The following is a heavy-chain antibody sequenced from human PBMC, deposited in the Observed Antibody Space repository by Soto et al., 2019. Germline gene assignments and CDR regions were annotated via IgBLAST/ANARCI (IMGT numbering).Heavy chain of an antibody. CDR1: VGSISSGGYY. J-gene: IGHJ6*02. Sequence: TLSLTCTVSVGSISSGGYYWSWIRQHPGKGLEWIGYIYYSGSTYYNPSLKSRVTISVDTSKNQFSLKLSSVTAADTAVYYCARDWTTGYYYSGMDVWGQGTTVTVSS. CDR3: ARDWTTGYYYSGMDV. D-gene: IGHD1-1*01. CDR2: IYYSGST. V-gene: IGHV4-31*03.